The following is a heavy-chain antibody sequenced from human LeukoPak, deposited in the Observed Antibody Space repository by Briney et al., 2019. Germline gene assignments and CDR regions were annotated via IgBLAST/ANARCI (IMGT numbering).Heavy chain of an antibody. D-gene: IGHD3-22*01. V-gene: IGHV1-69*13. CDR1: GGTFSSYA. CDR2: IIPIFGTA. J-gene: IGHJ5*02. CDR3: ARGYYDSSGYLGWFDP. Sequence: ASVKVSCKASGGTFSSYAISWVRQAPGQGLEWMGGIIPIFGTANYAQKSQGRVTITADESTSTAYMELSSLRSEDTAVYYCARGYYDSSGYLGWFDPWGQGTLVTVSS.